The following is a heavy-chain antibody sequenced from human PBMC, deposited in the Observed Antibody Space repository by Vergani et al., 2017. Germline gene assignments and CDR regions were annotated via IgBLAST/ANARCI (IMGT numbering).Heavy chain of an antibody. J-gene: IGHJ4*02. CDR3: ARDLDPAAGTGY. D-gene: IGHD6-13*01. V-gene: IGHV3-72*01. CDR2: IRNNANDYTT. Sequence: EVEVVESGGGLVQPGGSLRLSCAASGFRFSNYWMHWLRLAPGKGLEWVGRIRNNANDYTTQYAASVKGRFTISRDDSKSYLYLQMNSLRAEDTAVYYCARDLDPAAGTGYWGQGTLVTVSS. CDR1: GFRFSNYW.